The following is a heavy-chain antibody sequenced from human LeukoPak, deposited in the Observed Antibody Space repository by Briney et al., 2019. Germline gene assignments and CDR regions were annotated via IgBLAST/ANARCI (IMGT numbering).Heavy chain of an antibody. Sequence: GGCLRLSCAASEFTFSSYGMSWVRQAPGKGLEWVSSISGSGGSTQYADSVQGRFAISRDNSENTLYLQMNSLRVEDTAVYFCARDPNGDYIGTFDMWGQGTMVTVSS. D-gene: IGHD4-17*01. CDR2: ISGSGGST. CDR1: EFTFSSYG. V-gene: IGHV3-23*01. J-gene: IGHJ3*02. CDR3: ARDPNGDYIGTFDM.